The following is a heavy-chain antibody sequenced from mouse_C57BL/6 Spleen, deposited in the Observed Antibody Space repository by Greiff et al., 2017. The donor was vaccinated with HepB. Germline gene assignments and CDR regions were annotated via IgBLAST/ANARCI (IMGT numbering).Heavy chain of an antibody. D-gene: IGHD2-3*01. J-gene: IGHJ2*01. V-gene: IGHV1-9*01. CDR3: ARSNGYSDY. Sequence: VQLQQSGAELMKPGASVKLSCKATGYTFTGYWIEWVKQRPGHGLEWIGEILPGSGSTNYNDKFKGKATFTADTSSNTAYMQLSSLTTEDSAIYYCARSNGYSDYWGQGTTLTVSS. CDR2: ILPGSGST. CDR1: GYTFTGYW.